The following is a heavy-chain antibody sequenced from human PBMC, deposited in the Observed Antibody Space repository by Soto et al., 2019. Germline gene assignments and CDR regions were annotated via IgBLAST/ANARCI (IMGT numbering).Heavy chain of an antibody. D-gene: IGHD3-22*01. CDR2: ISYDGSNK. V-gene: IGHV3-30*03. Sequence: QVQLVESGGGMVQPGRSLRLSCAASGFTFSSYGMHWVRQAPGKGLEWVAVISYDGSNKYYADSVKGRFTISRDNSKNTLYLQMNSLRAEDTAVYYCASGSGYAIDYWGQGTLVTVSS. CDR3: ASGSGYAIDY. J-gene: IGHJ4*02. CDR1: GFTFSSYG.